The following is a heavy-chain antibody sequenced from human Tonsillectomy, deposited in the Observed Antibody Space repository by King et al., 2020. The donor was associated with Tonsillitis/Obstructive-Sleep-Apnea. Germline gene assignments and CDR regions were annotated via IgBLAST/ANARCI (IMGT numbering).Heavy chain of an antibody. CDR3: EGESGNSGNYYYYYMDV. Sequence: VQLVESGAEVKKPGSSVKVSCKASGGTFSSYAISWVRQAPGQGLEWMGRIIPILGIANYAQKFQGRVTITADKSTSTAYMELSSLRSEDTAVYYCEGESGNSGNYYYYYMDVWGKGTTVTVSS. J-gene: IGHJ6*03. CDR1: GGTFSSYA. V-gene: IGHV1-69*09. CDR2: IIPILGIA. D-gene: IGHD4-23*01.